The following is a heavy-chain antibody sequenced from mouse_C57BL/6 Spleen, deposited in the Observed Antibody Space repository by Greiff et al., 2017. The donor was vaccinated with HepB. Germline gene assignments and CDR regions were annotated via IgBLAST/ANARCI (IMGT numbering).Heavy chain of an antibody. CDR1: GFNIKDYY. V-gene: IGHV14-2*01. CDR2: IDPEDGET. CDR3: AREGNDYDVRFAY. J-gene: IGHJ3*01. Sequence: EVKLVESGAELVKPGASVKLSCTASGFNIKDYYMHWVKQRTEQGLEWIGRIDPEDGETKYAPKFQGKATITADTSSNTADLQLSSLTSEDTAVYYCAREGNDYDVRFAYWGQGTLVTVSA. D-gene: IGHD2-4*01.